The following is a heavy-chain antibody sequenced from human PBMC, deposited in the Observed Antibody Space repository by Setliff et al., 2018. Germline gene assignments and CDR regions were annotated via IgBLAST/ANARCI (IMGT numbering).Heavy chain of an antibody. CDR2: TRDKAKSYTT. D-gene: IGHD1-1*01. CDR1: GFTFSDHY. CDR3: ATRLGDF. Sequence: GGSLRLSCAASGFTFSDHYMDWVRQAPGKGLEWVGRTRDKAKSYTTEYAASVKGRFTISRDDSSNSLYLQMNSLKTEDTAVYFCATRLGDFWGQGTLVTVSS. V-gene: IGHV3-72*01. J-gene: IGHJ4*02.